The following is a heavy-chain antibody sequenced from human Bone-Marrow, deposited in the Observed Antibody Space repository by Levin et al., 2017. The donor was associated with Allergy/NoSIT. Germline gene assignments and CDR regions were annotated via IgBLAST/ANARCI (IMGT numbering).Heavy chain of an antibody. CDR2: IIPMFSTT. J-gene: IGHJ3*01. V-gene: IGHV1-69*13. CDR3: ARRGGRAALLRAFDV. Sequence: SVKVSCKASGGTFSSFAITWVRQAPGQGLEWMGEIIPMFSTTNYAQKLRGRVTISADDSTSTAYMELRSLRSEDTAVYYCARRGGRAALLRAFDVWGQGTMVTVSS. CDR1: GGTFSSFA. D-gene: IGHD6-6*01.